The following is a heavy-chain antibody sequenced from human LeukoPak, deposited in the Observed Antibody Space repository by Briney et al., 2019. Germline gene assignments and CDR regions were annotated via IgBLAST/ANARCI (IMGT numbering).Heavy chain of an antibody. CDR2: IIPIFGTA. CDR3: AREGRPGIAAAGRSGGDANYYYYMDV. D-gene: IGHD6-13*01. J-gene: IGHJ6*03. CDR1: GGTFSSYA. Sequence: SVKVSCKASGGTFSSYAISWVRQAPGQGLEWMGGIIPIFGTANYAQKFQGRVTITTDESTSTAYMELSSLRSEDTAVYYCAREGRPGIAAAGRSGGDANYYYYMDVWGKGTTVTVSS. V-gene: IGHV1-69*05.